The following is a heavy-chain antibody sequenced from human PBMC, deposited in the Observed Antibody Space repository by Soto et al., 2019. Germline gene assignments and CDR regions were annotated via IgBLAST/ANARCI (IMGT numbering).Heavy chain of an antibody. CDR2: ISAYNGNT. V-gene: IGHV1-18*01. Sequence: ASVKVSCKASGYTFTSYGISWVRQSPGQGLEWMGWISAYNGNTNYAQKLQGRVTMTTDTSTSTAYMELRSLRSDDTAVYYCAKIRAAMAFPDAFDIWGQGTMVTVSS. J-gene: IGHJ3*02. CDR1: GYTFTSYG. CDR3: AKIRAAMAFPDAFDI. D-gene: IGHD2-2*01.